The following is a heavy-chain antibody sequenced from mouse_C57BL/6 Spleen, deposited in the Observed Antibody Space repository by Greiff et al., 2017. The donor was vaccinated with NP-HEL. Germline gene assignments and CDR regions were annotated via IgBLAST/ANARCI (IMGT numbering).Heavy chain of an antibody. Sequence: EVQLVESGGDLVKPGGSLKLSCAASGFTFSSYGMSWVRQTPDKRLEWVATISSGGSYTYYPGSVKGRFTISRDNAKNTRYLQMSSLKSEDTAMYYCARKIYFYGSSYFDYWGQGTTLTVSS. J-gene: IGHJ2*01. V-gene: IGHV5-6*01. D-gene: IGHD1-1*01. CDR1: GFTFSSYG. CDR2: ISSGGSYT. CDR3: ARKIYFYGSSYFDY.